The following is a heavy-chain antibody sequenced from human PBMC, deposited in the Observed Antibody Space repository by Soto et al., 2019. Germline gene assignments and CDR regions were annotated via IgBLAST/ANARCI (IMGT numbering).Heavy chain of an antibody. J-gene: IGHJ6*02. Sequence: QVQLVQSGAEVKKPGSSVKVSCKASGGTFSSYAISWVRQAPGQGLEWMGGFNPIFETANYAQKFQGRVTITAAESTNTAYMELSSQRSEDTAVYYCTRGITLIRGVIPPGYYYGMDVWGQGTTVAVSS. CDR1: GGTFSSYA. D-gene: IGHD3-10*01. CDR2: FNPIFETA. CDR3: TRGITLIRGVIPPGYYYGMDV. V-gene: IGHV1-69*01.